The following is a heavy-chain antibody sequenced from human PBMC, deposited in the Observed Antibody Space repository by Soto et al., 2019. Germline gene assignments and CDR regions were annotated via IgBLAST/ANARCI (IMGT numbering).Heavy chain of an antibody. D-gene: IGHD3-10*02. V-gene: IGHV3-30*18. CDR1: GFTFSSYA. CDR2: ISDDGNYK. CDR3: AKYVLKVWYGMDV. J-gene: IGHJ6*02. Sequence: QVQLVESGGGVVQPGRSLRLSCAASGFTFSSYAMHWVRQAPGKGLEWVAIISDDGNYKYYADSVKGRFTISRENSKNTLYLQMNSLRSEDTAVYYCAKYVLKVWYGMDVWGQGTTVSVSS.